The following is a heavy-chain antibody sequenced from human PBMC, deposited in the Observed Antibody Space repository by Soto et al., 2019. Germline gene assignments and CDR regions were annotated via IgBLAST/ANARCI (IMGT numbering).Heavy chain of an antibody. J-gene: IGHJ5*02. CDR1: GFTFSSYS. D-gene: IGHD3-10*01. V-gene: IGHV3-21*01. CDR2: ISSSSSYI. Sequence: PGGSLRLSCAASGFTFSSYSMNWVRQAPGKGLEWVSSISSSSSYIYYADSVKGRFTISRDNSKNTLYLQMNSLRAEDTAVYYCARASYRVRGAAYWFDPWGQGTLVTVSS. CDR3: ARASYRVRGAAYWFDP.